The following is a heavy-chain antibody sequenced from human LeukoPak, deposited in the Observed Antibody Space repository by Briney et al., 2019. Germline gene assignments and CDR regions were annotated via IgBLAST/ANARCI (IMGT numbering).Heavy chain of an antibody. CDR1: GFTFSDYY. Sequence: GGSLKLSCAASGFTFSDYYMSWIRQAPGQGLEWISYISSRSGTTIYYADSVKGRFTISRDNAKSSLYLQMNSLRAEDTAVYYCARVRGSYSSDYWGQGTLVTVSS. CDR2: ISSRSGTTI. J-gene: IGHJ4*02. D-gene: IGHD1-26*01. CDR3: ARVRGSYSSDY. V-gene: IGHV3-11*04.